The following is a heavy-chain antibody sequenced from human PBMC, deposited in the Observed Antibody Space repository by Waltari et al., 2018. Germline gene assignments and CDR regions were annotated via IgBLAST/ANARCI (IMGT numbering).Heavy chain of an antibody. D-gene: IGHD2-15*01. CDR2: IYYSGST. J-gene: IGHJ6*03. CDR3: ARDMTAATPSYYYYMDV. V-gene: IGHV4-59*01. Sequence: VQLVESGGGLVQPGGSLRLSCAASGFTFSSYSMNWVRQAPGKGLEWSGYIYYSGSTNSNPSLKILVTISVDTSKNQFSLKLSSVTAADTAVYYFARDMTAATPSYYYYMDVWGKGTTVTVSS. CDR1: GFTFSSYS.